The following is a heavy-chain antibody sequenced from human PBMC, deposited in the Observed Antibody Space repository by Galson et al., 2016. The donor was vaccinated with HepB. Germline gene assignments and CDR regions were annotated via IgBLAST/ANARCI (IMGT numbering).Heavy chain of an antibody. CDR2: IHNGGNT. CDR3: ARSLIEYNDSWSGPMSYGMDV. D-gene: IGHD3/OR15-3a*01. CDR1: GGPMNNGDYY. Sequence: TLSLTCTVSGGPMNNGDYYWSWIRQYPGRGLEWIGYIHNGGNTYYNPSLKSRVTISVDTSKNQFSLRLNSVTAADTAVYYCARSLIEYNDSWSGPMSYGMDVWGKGTTVSVSS. V-gene: IGHV4-31*03. J-gene: IGHJ6*04.